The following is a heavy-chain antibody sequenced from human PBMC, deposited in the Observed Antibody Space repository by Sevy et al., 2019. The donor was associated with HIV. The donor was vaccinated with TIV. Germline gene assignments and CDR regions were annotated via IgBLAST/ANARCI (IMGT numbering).Heavy chain of an antibody. CDR2: IYYSGST. CDR1: GGSISSYY. CDR3: ARVNYYDSSGYYPFDY. Sequence: SETLSLTCTVSGGSISSYYWSWIRQPPGKGLEWIGYIYYSGSTNYNPSLKSRVTISVATSKNHFSLKLSSVTAADTAVYYCARVNYYDSSGYYPFDYWGQGTLVTVSS. J-gene: IGHJ4*02. V-gene: IGHV4-59*01. D-gene: IGHD3-22*01.